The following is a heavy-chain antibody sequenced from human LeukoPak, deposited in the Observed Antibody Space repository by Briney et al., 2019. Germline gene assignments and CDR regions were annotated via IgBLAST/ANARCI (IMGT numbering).Heavy chain of an antibody. J-gene: IGHJ4*02. CDR3: AHRPYDSSDFDY. V-gene: IGHV2-5*01. CDR1: GFSPSTSRVG. D-gene: IGHD3-22*01. CDR2: IYWNDDK. Sequence: SGPTLVNPTQSLTLTCTFSGFSPSTSRVGVGWIRQPPGKALEWLTLIYWNDDKRYSPSLKSRLTITKDTSKNQVVLTMTNMDPVDTATYYCAHRPYDSSDFDYWGQGTLVTVSS.